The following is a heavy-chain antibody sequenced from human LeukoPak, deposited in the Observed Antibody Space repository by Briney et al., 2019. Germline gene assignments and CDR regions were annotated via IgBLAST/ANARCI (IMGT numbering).Heavy chain of an antibody. J-gene: IGHJ4*02. CDR1: GFTFSNYS. CDR2: ISGSNSYI. CDR3: ARELRIAAAGTGY. Sequence: GGSLRLSCAASGFTFSNYSMNWVRQAPGKGLEWVSSISGSNSYIYYADSVRGRFTISRDNAKNSLYLQMNSLRAEDTAVYYCARELRIAAAGTGYWGQGTLVTVSS. D-gene: IGHD6-13*01. V-gene: IGHV3-21*01.